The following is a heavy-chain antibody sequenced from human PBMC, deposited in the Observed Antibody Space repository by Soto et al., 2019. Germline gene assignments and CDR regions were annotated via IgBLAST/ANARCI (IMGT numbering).Heavy chain of an antibody. CDR3: ARLAPRWISGYSIPAWFDP. CDR2: IYYSWST. V-gene: IGHV4-31*03. Sequence: PSETLSLTCTVSGGSISSGGYYWSWIRQHPGKGLEWIGYIYYSWSTYYNPSLKSRVTISVDTSKNQFSLKLSSVTAADTAVYYCARLAPRWISGYSIPAWFDPWGQGTLVTVSS. CDR1: GGSISSGGYY. D-gene: IGHD3-22*01. J-gene: IGHJ5*02.